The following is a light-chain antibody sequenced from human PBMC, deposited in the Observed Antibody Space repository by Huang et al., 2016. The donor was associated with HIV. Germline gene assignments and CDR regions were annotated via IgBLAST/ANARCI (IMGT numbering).Light chain of an antibody. J-gene: IGKJ1*01. CDR1: QSVSSN. V-gene: IGKV3-15*01. Sequence: EIVMTQSPGTLSLSPGERATLSCRPSQSVSSNLAWYQHKPGQAPRLLIYGASTRATGVPVRFSGSGSGTEFTLTISSLQSDDFVVYYCQQYQDWPRTFGQGTKVEIK. CDR3: QQYQDWPRT. CDR2: GAS.